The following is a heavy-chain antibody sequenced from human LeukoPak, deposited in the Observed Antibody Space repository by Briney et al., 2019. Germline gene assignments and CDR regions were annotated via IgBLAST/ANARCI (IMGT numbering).Heavy chain of an antibody. Sequence: GEPLKISGKASGYRFTSYWSAWVGQMPGKGLEWFGIIFPGGSDTRYSPSFQGQVTISADKSISTAYLKWSSLKASDTAMYYCARVAYYYDSSGYYVRLDACDIWGQGTMVTVSS. CDR2: IFPGGSDT. J-gene: IGHJ3*02. V-gene: IGHV5-51*01. CDR1: GYRFTSYW. CDR3: ARVAYYYDSSGYYVRLDACDI. D-gene: IGHD3-22*01.